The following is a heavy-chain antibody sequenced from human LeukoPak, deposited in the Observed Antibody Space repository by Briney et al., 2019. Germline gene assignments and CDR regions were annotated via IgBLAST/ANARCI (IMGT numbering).Heavy chain of an antibody. CDR3: VKAASRIGGLFSQHYYRDV. D-gene: IGHD2-15*01. J-gene: IGHJ6*03. Sequence: GGSLRLSCAASGFTFGHYAMSWVRQAPGKGLDWVSVISDAAGSTYYADSVKGRFTISRDNSKNTLCLEMNSLRADDTALYYCVKAASRIGGLFSQHYYRDVGGKGTTVTV. CDR2: ISDAAGST. V-gene: IGHV3-23*01. CDR1: GFTFGHYA.